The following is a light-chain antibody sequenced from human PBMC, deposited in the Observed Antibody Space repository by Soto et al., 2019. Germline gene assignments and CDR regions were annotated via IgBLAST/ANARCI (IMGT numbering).Light chain of an antibody. CDR2: DAS. J-gene: IGKJ5*01. CDR1: HNIERW. Sequence: IQMTQSPSTLSASVGDRVTITCRASHNIERWMAWYQQKPGKAPSLLIFDASTLQSGVPSRFSGSGSGTEFTLTISGLLPEDFAAYHCQQLYTLPFTFGQGTRLEIK. V-gene: IGKV1-5*01. CDR3: QQLYTLPFT.